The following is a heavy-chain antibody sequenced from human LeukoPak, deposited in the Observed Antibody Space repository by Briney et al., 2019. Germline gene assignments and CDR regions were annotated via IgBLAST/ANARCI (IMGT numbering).Heavy chain of an antibody. CDR3: AKKVAAAGSFDY. D-gene: IGHD6-13*01. V-gene: IGHV3-23*01. CDR2: ISGSGGST. J-gene: IGHJ4*02. CDR1: GFTFSSYA. Sequence: GGSLRLSCAASGFTFSSYAMSWVRQAPGKGLEWVSAISGSGGSTYYADSVKGRFTISRDNSKNTLYLQMNSLRAEDTAVFYCAKKVAAAGSFDYWGQGTLVTVSS.